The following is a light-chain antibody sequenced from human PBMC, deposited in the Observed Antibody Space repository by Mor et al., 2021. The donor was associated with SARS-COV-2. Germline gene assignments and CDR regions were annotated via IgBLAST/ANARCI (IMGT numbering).Light chain of an antibody. V-gene: IGKV1-39*01. CDR1: QSISNY. CDR3: QQSYSTLGT. J-gene: IGKJ1*01. Sequence: RVTITCRASQSISNYLNWYQLKPGKTPKVLIYAASSLQSGVPSRFSGSGSGTDFTLTISSLQPEDFATYYCQQSYSTLGTF. CDR2: AAS.